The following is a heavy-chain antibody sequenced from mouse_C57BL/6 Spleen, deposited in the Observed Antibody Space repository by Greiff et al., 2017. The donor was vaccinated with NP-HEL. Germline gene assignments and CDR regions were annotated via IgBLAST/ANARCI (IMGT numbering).Heavy chain of an antibody. Sequence: EVQGVESGGGLVQSGRSLRLSCATSGFTFSDFYMEWVRQAPGKGLEWIAASRNKANDYTTEYSASVKGRFIVSRDTSQSILYLQMNALRAEDTAIYYCARVNWDGWYFDVWGTGTTVTVSS. V-gene: IGHV7-1*01. J-gene: IGHJ1*03. CDR3: ARVNWDGWYFDV. D-gene: IGHD4-1*01. CDR2: SRNKANDYTT. CDR1: GFTFSDFY.